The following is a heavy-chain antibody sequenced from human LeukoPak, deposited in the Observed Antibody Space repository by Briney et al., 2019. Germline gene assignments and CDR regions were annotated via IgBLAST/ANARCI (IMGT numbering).Heavy chain of an antibody. J-gene: IGHJ4*02. V-gene: IGHV3-23*01. CDR3: ARGAGYNHPYYFDY. Sequence: GGSLRLSCAVSEFTFSSYAMSWVRQAPGKGLEWVSTISITGGNTYYADSVKGRFTISRDNSKNTLYLQMNSLRAEDTAVYYCARGAGYNHPYYFDYWGQGTLVTVSS. CDR2: ISITGGNT. CDR1: EFTFSSYA. D-gene: IGHD5-24*01.